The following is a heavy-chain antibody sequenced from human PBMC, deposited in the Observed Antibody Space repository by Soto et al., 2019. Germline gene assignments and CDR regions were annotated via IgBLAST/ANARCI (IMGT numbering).Heavy chain of an antibody. CDR2: INHSGST. V-gene: IGHV4-34*01. CDR1: GGSFSGYY. D-gene: IGHD5-12*01. CDR3: ARGPVTTK. J-gene: IGHJ4*02. Sequence: SETLSLTCAVYGGSFSGYYWSWIRQPPGKGLEWIGEINHSGSTNYNPSLKSRVTISVDTSKNQFSLKLSSVTAADTAVYYCARGPVTTKWGQGTLVTVSS.